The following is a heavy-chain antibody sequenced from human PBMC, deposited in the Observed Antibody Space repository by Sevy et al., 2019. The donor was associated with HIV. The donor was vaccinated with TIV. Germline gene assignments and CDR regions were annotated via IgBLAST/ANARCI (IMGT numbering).Heavy chain of an antibody. Sequence: GGSLRLSCAASGFTFSSYAMSWVRQAPGKGLEWVPAISGSGGSTYYAHSVKGRFTISRDNSKNTLYLQMNSLRAEDTAVYYCAFSSAGYCSSTSCPHYYYYYYMDVWGKGTTVTVSS. V-gene: IGHV3-23*01. CDR3: AFSSAGYCSSTSCPHYYYYYYMDV. D-gene: IGHD2-2*01. CDR2: ISGSGGST. CDR1: GFTFSSYA. J-gene: IGHJ6*03.